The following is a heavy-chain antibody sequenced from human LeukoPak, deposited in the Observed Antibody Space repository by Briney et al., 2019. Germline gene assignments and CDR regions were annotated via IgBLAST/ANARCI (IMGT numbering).Heavy chain of an antibody. Sequence: GESLKISCKGLGYSFSNYWIAWVRQMPGKGLEWMGIIYPADSDTTYSPSFQGQVTISADKSISTVYLQWSSLKASDTAMYYCARQSRDGSKTRGYYFDYWGQGTLVTVSS. D-gene: IGHD3-10*01. CDR2: IYPADSDT. J-gene: IGHJ4*02. CDR1: GYSFSNYW. CDR3: ARQSRDGSKTRGYYFDY. V-gene: IGHV5-51*01.